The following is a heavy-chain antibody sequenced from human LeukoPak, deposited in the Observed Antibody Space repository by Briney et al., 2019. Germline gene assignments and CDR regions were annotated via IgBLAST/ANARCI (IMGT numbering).Heavy chain of an antibody. J-gene: IGHJ4*02. CDR1: GFTFSSYG. Sequence: GGSLRLSCAASGFTFSSYGMHWVRQAPGKGLEWVAVISYDGSNKYYADSVKGRFTISRDNSKNTLYLQMNSPRAEDTAVYYCAKDSKITSADYYFDYWGLGTLVTVSS. CDR2: ISYDGSNK. V-gene: IGHV3-30*18. CDR3: AKDSKITSADYYFDY. D-gene: IGHD6-13*01.